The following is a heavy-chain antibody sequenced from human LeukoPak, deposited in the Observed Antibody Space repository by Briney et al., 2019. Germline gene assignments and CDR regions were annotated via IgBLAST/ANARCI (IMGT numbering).Heavy chain of an antibody. J-gene: IGHJ6*03. V-gene: IGHV3-7*01. Sequence: PGGSLRLSCAASGFTFSSYWMSWVRQAPGKGLEWVANIKQDGSEKYYVDSVKGRFTISRDNAKNSLYLQMNSLRAEDTAVYYCAKTWYSGSYYYYMDVWGKGTTVTVSS. CDR2: IKQDGSEK. D-gene: IGHD1-26*01. CDR1: GFTFSSYW. CDR3: AKTWYSGSYYYYMDV.